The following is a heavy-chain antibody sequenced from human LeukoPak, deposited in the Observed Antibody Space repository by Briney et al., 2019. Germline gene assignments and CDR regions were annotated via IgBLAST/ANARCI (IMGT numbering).Heavy chain of an antibody. CDR3: ARGDYYDSSGYDY. Sequence: SETLSLTCAVSGYSISSGYYWGWIRQPSGMGLEWIGSIYHSGSTYYNPSLKSRVTISVDTSKNQFSLKLSSVTAADTAVYYCARGDYYDSSGYDYWGQGTLVTVSS. J-gene: IGHJ4*02. V-gene: IGHV4-38-2*01. D-gene: IGHD3-22*01. CDR1: GYSISSGYY. CDR2: IYHSGST.